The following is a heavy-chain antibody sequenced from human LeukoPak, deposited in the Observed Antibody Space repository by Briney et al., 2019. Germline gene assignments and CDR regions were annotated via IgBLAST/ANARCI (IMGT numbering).Heavy chain of an antibody. CDR1: GFTFSSHA. D-gene: IGHD1-26*01. V-gene: IGHV3-23*01. J-gene: IGHJ4*02. Sequence: GGSLRLSCAASGFTFSSHAMSWVRQAPGKGLEWVSSIVGTGVSRDYADSVKGRFTVSRDNSKNTLYLQMNSLRAEDTAVYYCAKDQMGATTFDYWGQGTLVTVSS. CDR3: AKDQMGATTFDY. CDR2: IVGTGVSR.